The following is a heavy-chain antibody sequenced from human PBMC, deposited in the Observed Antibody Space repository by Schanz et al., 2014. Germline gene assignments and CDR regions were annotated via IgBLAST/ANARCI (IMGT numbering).Heavy chain of an antibody. CDR1: GGDIGNYY. Sequence: QVQLQESGPGLVKPSETLSLTCSVSGGDIGNYYWSWIRQPLGKGLEWIGYIHQSGGTNYNPSLKSRVTILVDPSKNQFSLRLTSLTAADTAVYYCAKFLYDDPSWGQGTLVTVSS. V-gene: IGHV4-59*08. J-gene: IGHJ5*02. CDR2: IHQSGGT. D-gene: IGHD3-3*01. CDR3: AKFLYDDPS.